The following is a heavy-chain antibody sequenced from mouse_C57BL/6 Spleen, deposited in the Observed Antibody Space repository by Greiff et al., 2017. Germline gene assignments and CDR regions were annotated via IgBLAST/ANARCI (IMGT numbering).Heavy chain of an antibody. J-gene: IGHJ4*01. D-gene: IGHD1-1*01. CDR2: IDPSDSYT. CDR3: ARSVVAPYYAMDY. CDR1: GYTFTSYW. Sequence: QVQLQQPGAELVKPGASVKLSCKASGYTFTSYWMQWVKQRPGQGLEWIGEIDPSDSYTNYNQKFKGKATSTVDPSSSTAYMQLSSLTSEDSAVYYCARSVVAPYYAMDYWGQGTSVTVSS. V-gene: IGHV1-50*01.